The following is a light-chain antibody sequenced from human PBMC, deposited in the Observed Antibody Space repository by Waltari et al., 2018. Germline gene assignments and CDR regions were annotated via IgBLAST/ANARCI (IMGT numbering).Light chain of an antibody. J-gene: IGLJ2*01. CDR3: CSYGGSHTFVV. Sequence: QSALTQPRSVSGSPGQSVTISCTGTISDVGGYNFVSWYQQHPGKAPQLMLYDVNKQPSGVPDRFSGSKSGNTASLSISGLQAEDEAHYYCCSYGGSHTFVVFGGGTKVTVL. CDR1: ISDVGGYNF. CDR2: DVN. V-gene: IGLV2-11*01.